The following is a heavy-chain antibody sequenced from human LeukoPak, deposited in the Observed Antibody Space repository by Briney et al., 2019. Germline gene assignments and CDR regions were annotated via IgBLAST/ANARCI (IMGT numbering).Heavy chain of an antibody. CDR2: VYSGGRT. D-gene: IGHD1-1*01. CDR3: ARSWVERLNFVY. Sequence: GGSLPLSCAASGFIVSNNYMNWVRQAPGKGLEWVSVVYSGGRTYYTDSVKGRFTISRDSSKNTVNLQMNDLRAEDTAVYYCARSWVERLNFVYWRQGILVTVSS. J-gene: IGHJ4*02. V-gene: IGHV3-66*02. CDR1: GFIVSNNY.